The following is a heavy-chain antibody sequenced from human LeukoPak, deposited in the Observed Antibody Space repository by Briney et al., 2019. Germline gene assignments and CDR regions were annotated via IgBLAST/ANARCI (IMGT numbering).Heavy chain of an antibody. D-gene: IGHD6-19*01. Sequence: PGGSLRLSCAASGLSFSSYAMSWVRQSPGKGLEWASAISGSGGSTYYADSVKGRFTISRDKSKNTLYLQMNSLRAEDTAVYYCAKFSRDIEVAGRDFDYWGQGTLVTVSS. V-gene: IGHV3-23*01. CDR3: AKFSRDIEVAGRDFDY. CDR2: ISGSGGST. CDR1: GLSFSSYA. J-gene: IGHJ4*02.